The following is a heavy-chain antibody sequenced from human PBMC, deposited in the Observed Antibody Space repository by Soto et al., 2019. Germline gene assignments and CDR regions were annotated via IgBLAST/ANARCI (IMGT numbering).Heavy chain of an antibody. CDR3: ARGRRLYQLLYYFDY. V-gene: IGHV4-59*01. Sequence: LSLTCTVSGGSISSYFYIWVRQPPGKGLEWIGSVYYTGTTDYNPSLKSRVTISVDTSKTQFSLNLRSVTAADTAVYYCARGRRLYQLLYYFDYWGQGTLVTVSS. D-gene: IGHD2-2*01. CDR1: GGSISSYF. CDR2: VYYTGTT. J-gene: IGHJ4*02.